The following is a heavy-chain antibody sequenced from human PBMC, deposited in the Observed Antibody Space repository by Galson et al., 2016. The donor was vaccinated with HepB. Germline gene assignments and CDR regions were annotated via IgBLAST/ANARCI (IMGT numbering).Heavy chain of an antibody. D-gene: IGHD6-19*01. CDR3: AIRLYSSGSFDY. Sequence: QSGAEVKKPGESLRISCMGSGYNFITYWISWVRQMPGKGLEWMGSIDPSDSYTNYSPSFQGHVTISTDRSISTAYLQWSSLKASGTAIYYCAIRLYSSGSFDYWGQGTLVTVSS. V-gene: IGHV5-10-1*01. CDR2: IDPSDSYT. CDR1: GYNFITYW. J-gene: IGHJ4*02.